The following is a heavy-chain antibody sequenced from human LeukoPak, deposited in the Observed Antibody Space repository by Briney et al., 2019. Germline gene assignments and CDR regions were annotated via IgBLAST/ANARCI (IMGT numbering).Heavy chain of an antibody. Sequence: GRSLRLSCAASGFTFSSYGMHWVRQAPGKGLEWVAVIWYDGSDEYYADSVKGRFTISRDNSKNTLYLQMNSLTAEDTAVYYCARTNLSVDTAVNDAFDIWGQGTMVTVPS. CDR2: IWYDGSDE. CDR1: GFTFSSYG. D-gene: IGHD5-18*01. CDR3: ARTNLSVDTAVNDAFDI. V-gene: IGHV3-33*01. J-gene: IGHJ3*02.